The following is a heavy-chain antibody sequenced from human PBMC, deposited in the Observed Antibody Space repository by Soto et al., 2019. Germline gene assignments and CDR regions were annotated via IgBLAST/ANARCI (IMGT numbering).Heavy chain of an antibody. Sequence: SETLSLTCAVSGGSISSGGYSWSWIRQPPGKGLEWIGYIYHSGSTYYNPSLKSRVTISVDRSKNQFSLKLSSVTAADTAVYYCARVAMVRERKGSLNWFDPWGQGTLVTVSS. D-gene: IGHD3-10*01. CDR1: GGSISSGGYS. CDR3: ARVAMVRERKGSLNWFDP. J-gene: IGHJ5*02. CDR2: IYHSGST. V-gene: IGHV4-30-2*01.